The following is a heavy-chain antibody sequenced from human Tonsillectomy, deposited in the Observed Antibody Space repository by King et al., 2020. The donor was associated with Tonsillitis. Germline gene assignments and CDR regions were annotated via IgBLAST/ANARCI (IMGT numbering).Heavy chain of an antibody. CDR1: GFSLSTSGVG. J-gene: IGHJ4*02. V-gene: IGHV2-5*02. Sequence: TLKESGPTLVKPTQTLTLTCTFSGFSLSTSGVGVGWIRQPPGKALEWLALIYWDNDKRYSPSLKSRLTITKDTSKNQVVLAMTDMNPVDTATYYCAHRPAGSGSYFMSSPHTFDYWGQGTLVTVSS. D-gene: IGHD3-10*01. CDR3: AHRPAGSGSYFMSSPHTFDY. CDR2: IYWDNDK.